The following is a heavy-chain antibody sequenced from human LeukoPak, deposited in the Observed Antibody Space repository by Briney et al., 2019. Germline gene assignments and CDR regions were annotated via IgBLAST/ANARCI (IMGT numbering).Heavy chain of an antibody. Sequence: GGSLRLSCAASGFTFSSYSMNWVRQAPGKGLEWVPSISSSSGYIYYADSVKGRFTISRDNAKNSLYLQMNSLRAEDTAVHYCARDRPFSGYDLAYYYYGMDVWGQGTTVTVSS. J-gene: IGHJ6*02. V-gene: IGHV3-21*01. CDR2: ISSSSGYI. CDR3: ARDRPFSGYDLAYYYYGMDV. CDR1: GFTFSSYS. D-gene: IGHD5-12*01.